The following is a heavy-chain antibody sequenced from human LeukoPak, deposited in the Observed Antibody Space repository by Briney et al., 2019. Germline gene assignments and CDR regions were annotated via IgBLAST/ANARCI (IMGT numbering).Heavy chain of an antibody. D-gene: IGHD1-26*01. Sequence: ASVKVSCKASGGTFSSYAISWVRQAPGQGLEWMGRIIPILGIANYAQKFQGRVTITADKSTSTAYMELSSLRSEDTAVYYCARSNWGIVGAASFDPWGQGTLVTVSS. CDR1: GGTFSSYA. CDR2: IIPILGIA. CDR3: ARSNWGIVGAASFDP. J-gene: IGHJ5*02. V-gene: IGHV1-69*04.